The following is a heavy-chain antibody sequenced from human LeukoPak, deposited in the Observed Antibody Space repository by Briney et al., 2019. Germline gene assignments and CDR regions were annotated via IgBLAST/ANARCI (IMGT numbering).Heavy chain of an antibody. CDR2: IYHSGST. CDR3: ARAGRIDY. J-gene: IGHJ4*02. Sequence: PSETLSLTCTVSGYSISSGYYWGWIRQPPGKGLEWIGSIYHSGSTYYNPSLKSRVTISVDTSKNQFSLKLSSVTAADTAVYYCARAGRIDYWGQGTLVTVSS. CDR1: GYSISSGYY. V-gene: IGHV4-38-2*02.